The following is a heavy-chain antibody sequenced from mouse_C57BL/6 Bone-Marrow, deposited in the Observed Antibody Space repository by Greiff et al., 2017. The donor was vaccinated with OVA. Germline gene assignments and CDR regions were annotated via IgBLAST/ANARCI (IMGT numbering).Heavy chain of an antibody. CDR2: IHPNSGST. CDR1: GYTFTSYW. CDR3: ARGSNYVAWFAY. D-gene: IGHD2-5*01. Sequence: QVQLKQPGAELVKPGASVKLSCKASGYTFTSYWMHWVKQRPGQGLEWIGMIHPNSGSTNYNEKFKSKATLTVDKSSSTAYMQLSSLTSEDSAVYYCARGSNYVAWFAYWGQGTLVTVSA. J-gene: IGHJ3*01. V-gene: IGHV1-64*01.